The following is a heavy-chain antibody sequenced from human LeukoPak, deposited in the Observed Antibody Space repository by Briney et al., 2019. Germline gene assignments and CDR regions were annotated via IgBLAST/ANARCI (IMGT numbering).Heavy chain of an antibody. V-gene: IGHV1-18*01. Sequence: ASVKVSCKASGYTFTSYGISWVRQAPGQGLEWMGWISAYNGNTNYAQKLQGRVTMTTDTSTSTAYMELRSLRSDDTAVYYCARDLGYDFWSGYYTWAFDYWGQGTLVTVSS. CDR1: GYTFTSYG. CDR2: ISAYNGNT. CDR3: ARDLGYDFWSGYYTWAFDY. D-gene: IGHD3-3*01. J-gene: IGHJ4*02.